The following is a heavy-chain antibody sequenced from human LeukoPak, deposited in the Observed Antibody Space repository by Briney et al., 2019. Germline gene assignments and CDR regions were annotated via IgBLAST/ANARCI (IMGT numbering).Heavy chain of an antibody. V-gene: IGHV3-30*02. CDR2: IRNDGNKK. Sequence: GGSLRLSCAAPGFTSSSYGMHWVRQAPGKGLEWVAIIRNDGNKKYYRDSVKGRFTTSRDNSKNTMYLQMNSLRAEDTAVYYCAQLAHWGQGTLVTVSS. J-gene: IGHJ4*02. CDR3: AQLAH. CDR1: GFTSSSYG.